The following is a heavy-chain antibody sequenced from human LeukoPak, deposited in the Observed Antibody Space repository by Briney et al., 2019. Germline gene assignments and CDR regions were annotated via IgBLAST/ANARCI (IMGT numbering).Heavy chain of an antibody. CDR1: GGSLSISPYC. CDR2: ICSGGNS. Sequence: SDPLSLSCTVSGGSLSISPYCYDSIRQPPGKGLGWIGTICSGGNSYYNLSLKSRVTISVDTSENQCSLNLRSVTAADTAVYFCARRKAYSDFFDFWGQGTLGTVSS. D-gene: IGHD4-11*01. CDR3: ARRKAYSDFFDF. V-gene: IGHV4-39*01. J-gene: IGHJ4*02.